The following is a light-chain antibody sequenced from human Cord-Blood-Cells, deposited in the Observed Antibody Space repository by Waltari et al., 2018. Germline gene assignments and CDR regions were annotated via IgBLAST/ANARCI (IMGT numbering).Light chain of an antibody. CDR3: QQLNSYPRT. Sequence: DIQLTQSPSFLSASVGDRVTITCRASQGISSYLAWYQQKPAKAPKLLIYAGSTLQSGVPSRFSGSGSGTEFTLTISSLQPEDFATYYCQQLNSYPRTFGQGTKVEIK. CDR1: QGISSY. CDR2: AGS. V-gene: IGKV1-9*01. J-gene: IGKJ1*01.